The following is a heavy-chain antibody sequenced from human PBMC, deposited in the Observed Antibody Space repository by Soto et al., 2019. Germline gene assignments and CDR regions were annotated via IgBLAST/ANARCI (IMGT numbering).Heavy chain of an antibody. Sequence: GGSLRLSCAASGFTFSSYGMHWVRQAPGKGLEWVAVISYDGSNKYYADSVKGRFTISRDNSKNTLYLQMNSLRAEDTAVYYCAKDHGYSRGWYPYWGQGPLVTVSS. CDR3: AKDHGYSRGWYPY. J-gene: IGHJ4*02. CDR2: ISYDGSNK. D-gene: IGHD6-19*01. CDR1: GFTFSSYG. V-gene: IGHV3-30*18.